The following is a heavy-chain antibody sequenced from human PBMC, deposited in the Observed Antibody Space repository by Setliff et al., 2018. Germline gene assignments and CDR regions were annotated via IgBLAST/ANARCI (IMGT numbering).Heavy chain of an antibody. CDR2: SRYAENYQ. CDR1: GFTISYYA. D-gene: IGHD6-13*01. CDR3: VKEGIAATGTAFDI. J-gene: IGHJ3*02. V-gene: IGHV3-30-3*01. Sequence: GGSLRLSCAASGFTISYYAIHWVRQAPGKGLEWVAVSRYAENYQYYADSVKGRFTISRDNSENTLYLQMNSLRPDDTAVYYCVKEGIAATGTAFDIWGQGTMVTVSS.